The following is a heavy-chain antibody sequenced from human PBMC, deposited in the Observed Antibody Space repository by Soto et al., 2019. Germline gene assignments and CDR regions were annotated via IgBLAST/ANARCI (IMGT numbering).Heavy chain of an antibody. CDR3: AREGESIVVVTRNWFDP. V-gene: IGHV4-4*07. CDR2: IYTSGST. Sequence: QVQLQESGPGLVKPSETLSLTCTVSGGSISSYYWSWIRQPAGKGLEWIGRIYTSGSTNYNPSLKSRVTMSVDTSKNQFSLKLSSVIAADTAVYYCAREGESIVVVTRNWFDPWGQGTLVTVSS. J-gene: IGHJ5*02. D-gene: IGHD2-21*02. CDR1: GGSISSYY.